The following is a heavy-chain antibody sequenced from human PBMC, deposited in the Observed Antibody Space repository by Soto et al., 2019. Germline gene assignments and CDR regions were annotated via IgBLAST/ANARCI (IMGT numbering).Heavy chain of an antibody. J-gene: IGHJ4*02. Sequence: PGGSLRLSCAASGFTASDAWMSWVRQAPGKGLEWVGRIKSKPDGGTTDYAAPVKGRFTISRDASKNTLFLQMNSLKTEDTAVYYCTTEGSSWSQHLDCWGQGTLVTVSS. CDR1: GFTASDAW. CDR3: TTEGSSWSQHLDC. CDR2: IKSKPDGGTT. D-gene: IGHD6-13*01. V-gene: IGHV3-15*01.